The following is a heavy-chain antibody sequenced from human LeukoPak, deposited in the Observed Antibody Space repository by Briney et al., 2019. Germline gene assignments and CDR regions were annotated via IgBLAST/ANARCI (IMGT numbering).Heavy chain of an antibody. V-gene: IGHV3-23*01. J-gene: IGHJ4*02. CDR2: ISGSGGST. CDR1: GFTFSSYG. D-gene: IGHD3-10*01. Sequence: GGSLRLSCAASGFTFSSYGMSWVRQAPGKGLEWVSAISGSGGSTCYADSVKGRFTISRDNSKNTLYLQMSSLRAEDTAVYYCAKEYYGSGIIDYWGQGTLVTVSS. CDR3: AKEYYGSGIIDY.